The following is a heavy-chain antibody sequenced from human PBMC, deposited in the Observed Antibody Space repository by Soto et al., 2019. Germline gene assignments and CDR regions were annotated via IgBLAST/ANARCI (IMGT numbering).Heavy chain of an antibody. CDR1: GYTFHSYA. J-gene: IGHJ4*02. V-gene: IGHV3-23*01. CDR3: AGPGYSSQDY. Sequence: WGSPRRSCAASGYTFHSYAFSWVRQAPGKGLEWVSAISGSGDGTDYADSVKGRFTISRDNSKNTLYLQMNSLRAEDTAVYYCAGPGYSSQDYWGQGALVTVSS. CDR2: ISGSGDGT. D-gene: IGHD5-18*01.